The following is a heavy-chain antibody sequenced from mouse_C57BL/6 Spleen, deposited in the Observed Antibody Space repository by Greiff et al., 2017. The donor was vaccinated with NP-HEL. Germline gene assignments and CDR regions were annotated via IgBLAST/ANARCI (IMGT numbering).Heavy chain of an antibody. V-gene: IGHV1-85*01. CDR1: GYTFTSYD. Sequence: QVQLQQSGPELMKPGASVKLSCKASGYTFTSYDINWVKQRPGQGLEWIGWIYPRDGSTKYNEKFKGKATLTVDTSSSTAYMELHSLTSEDSAVYFSARNYYYSSPYFDYWGQGTTLTVSS. CDR2: IYPRDGST. J-gene: IGHJ2*01. D-gene: IGHD1-1*01. CDR3: ARNYYYSSPYFDY.